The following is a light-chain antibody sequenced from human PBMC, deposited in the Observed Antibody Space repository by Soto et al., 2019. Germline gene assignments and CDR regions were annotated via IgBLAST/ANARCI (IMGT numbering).Light chain of an antibody. CDR2: DAS. Sequence: ELVLQPSPATLSLSPGESATLSGRASQSVSSYLAWYQQKPGQAPRLLIYDASNRATGIPARFSGSGSGTDFTLTISSLEPEDFAVYYCQHYGDSLSITFGQGKRLEI. J-gene: IGKJ5*01. V-gene: IGKV3-11*01. CDR1: QSVSSY. CDR3: QHYGDSLSIT.